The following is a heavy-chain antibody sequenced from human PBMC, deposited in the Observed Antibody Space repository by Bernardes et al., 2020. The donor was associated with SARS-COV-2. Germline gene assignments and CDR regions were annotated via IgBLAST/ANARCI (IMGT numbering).Heavy chain of an antibody. CDR2: IVVASDNT. Sequence: SVKVSCKAAGFTFTRSSIQWVRQARGQGLEWIGGIVVASDNTNYAQKFQQRVSITRDMSTNTAYMELSSLRSEDTAVYYCATGGTYVDYWGQGTQVTVSS. V-gene: IGHV1-58*02. J-gene: IGHJ4*02. CDR3: ATGGTYVDY. CDR1: GFTFTRSS.